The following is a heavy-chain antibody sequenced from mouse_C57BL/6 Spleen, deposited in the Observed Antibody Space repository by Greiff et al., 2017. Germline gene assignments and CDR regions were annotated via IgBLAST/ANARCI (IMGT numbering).Heavy chain of an antibody. J-gene: IGHJ3*01. V-gene: IGHV1-69*01. CDR2: IDPSDSYT. CDR1: GYTFTSYW. Sequence: QVQLQQPGAELVMPGASVKLSCKASGYTFTSYWMHWVKQRPGQGLEWIGEIDPSDSYTNYNQKFKGKSTLTVDKSSSAAYLQLSSLTSEDYAVYYCAMKMYSRFAYWGQGTLVTVSA. D-gene: IGHD2-12*01. CDR3: AMKMYSRFAY.